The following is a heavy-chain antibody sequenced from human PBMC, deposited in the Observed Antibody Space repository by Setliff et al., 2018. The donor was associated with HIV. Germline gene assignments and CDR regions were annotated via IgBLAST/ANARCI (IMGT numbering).Heavy chain of an antibody. CDR3: ARDRALRFAKSPSFNYFDV. J-gene: IGHJ4*02. CDR2: IYSTGHT. V-gene: IGHV4-38-2*02. CDR1: GYSITNGNY. Sequence: LSLTCLVFGYSITNGNYWAWIRQSPGKGLEWIGSIYSTGHTYYNPSHKRRLTMSVDTAKNRFSLKLISVTAADTAVYYCARDRALRFAKSPSFNYFDVWGQGARVTVS. D-gene: IGHD3-10*01.